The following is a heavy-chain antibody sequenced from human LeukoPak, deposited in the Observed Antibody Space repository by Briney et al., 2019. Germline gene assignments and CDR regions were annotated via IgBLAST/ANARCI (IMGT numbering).Heavy chain of an antibody. Sequence: SETLSLTCAVSGYSISSGYYWGWIRQPPGKGLEWIGSMYHSGSTNYNPSFKSRVTISVDTSKNQFSLKLSSVTAADTAVYFCARDTRDYDQGFDYWGQGTLVTVSS. D-gene: IGHD4-17*01. J-gene: IGHJ4*02. CDR2: MYHSGST. CDR3: ARDTRDYDQGFDY. CDR1: GYSISSGYY. V-gene: IGHV4-38-2*02.